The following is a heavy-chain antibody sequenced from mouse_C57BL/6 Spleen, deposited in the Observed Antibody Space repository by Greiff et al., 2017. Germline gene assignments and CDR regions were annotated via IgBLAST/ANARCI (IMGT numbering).Heavy chain of an antibody. J-gene: IGHJ2*01. Sequence: LQESGAELVRPGTSVKVSCKASGYAFTNYLIEWVKQRPGQGLEWIGVINPGSGGTNYNEKFKGKATLTADKSSSTAYMQLSSLTSEDSAVYFCARSGCYYFDYWGQGTTLTVSS. CDR1: GYAFTNYL. V-gene: IGHV1-54*01. CDR2: INPGSGGT. CDR3: ARSGCYYFDY. D-gene: IGHD3-2*02.